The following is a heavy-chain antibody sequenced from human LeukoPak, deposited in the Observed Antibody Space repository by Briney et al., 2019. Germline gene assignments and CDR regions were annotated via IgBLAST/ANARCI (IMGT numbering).Heavy chain of an antibody. D-gene: IGHD2-2*01. CDR1: GFTFSSYA. V-gene: IGHV3-23*01. J-gene: IGHJ5*02. CDR2: ISGSGGST. CDR3: AKDRGSGYCSSTSCSNWFDP. Sequence: PGGSLRLSCAASGFTFSSYAVSWVRQAPGKGLEWVSAISGSGGSTYYVDSVRGRFTVSRDNSKNTLYLQMNSLRAEDTAVYYCAKDRGSGYCSSTSCSNWFDPWGQGTLVTVSS.